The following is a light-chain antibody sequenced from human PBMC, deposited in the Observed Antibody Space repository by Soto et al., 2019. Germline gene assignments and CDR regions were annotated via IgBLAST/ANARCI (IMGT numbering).Light chain of an antibody. CDR1: SSNIGSTT. Sequence: QPVVTQPPSASGTPGQRVTIACSGSSSNIGSTTVKWYQQLPGTAPKLLIYNNNQRPSGVPDRFSGSKSGTSASLAISGLQSEDEADYYCAAWDDSLNGVVFGGGTQLTVL. CDR3: AAWDDSLNGVV. V-gene: IGLV1-44*01. J-gene: IGLJ3*02. CDR2: NNN.